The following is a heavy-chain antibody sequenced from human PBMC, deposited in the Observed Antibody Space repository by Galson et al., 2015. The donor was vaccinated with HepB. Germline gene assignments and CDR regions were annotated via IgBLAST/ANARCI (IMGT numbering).Heavy chain of an antibody. D-gene: IGHD3-22*01. CDR3: ARVDDSSGYWFDP. CDR1: GYSFTSYG. J-gene: IGHJ5*02. V-gene: IGHV1-18*04. CDR2: ISAYNGNT. Sequence: QSGAEVKKPGEPLKISCKGSGYSFTSYGISWVRQAPGQGLEWMGWISAYNGNTNYAQKLQGRVTMTTDTSTGTAYMELRSLRSDDTAVYYCARVDDSSGYWFDPWGQGTLVTVSS.